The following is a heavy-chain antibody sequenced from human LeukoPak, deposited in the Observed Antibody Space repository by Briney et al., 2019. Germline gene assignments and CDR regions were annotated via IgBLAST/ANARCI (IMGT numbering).Heavy chain of an antibody. J-gene: IGHJ6*02. D-gene: IGHD5-24*01. Sequence: SVKVSCKASGGTFSSYAISWVRQAPGQGLEWMGGIIPIFGTANYAQKFQGRVTITADESTSTAYKELSSLRSEDTAVYYCARSFGSFVEMATIYYYYGMDVWGQGTTVTVSS. CDR2: IIPIFGTA. V-gene: IGHV1-69*13. CDR1: GGTFSSYA. CDR3: ARSFGSFVEMATIYYYYGMDV.